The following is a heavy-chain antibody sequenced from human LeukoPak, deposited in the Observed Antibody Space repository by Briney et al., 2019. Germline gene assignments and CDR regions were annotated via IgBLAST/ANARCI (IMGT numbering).Heavy chain of an antibody. CDR2: ISTSGGSS. V-gene: IGHV3-23*01. D-gene: IGHD3-22*01. J-gene: IGHJ4*02. CDR3: AIMHPYYDGSGYWVQ. Sequence: GGSLRLSCAASGFTFSSYAMSWVRQAPGKGLEWVPGISTSGGSSSYADSVKGRFTISRDNPRNTLYMQMNSLRAEDTALYYCAIMHPYYDGSGYWVQWGQGTLVTVSS. CDR1: GFTFSSYA.